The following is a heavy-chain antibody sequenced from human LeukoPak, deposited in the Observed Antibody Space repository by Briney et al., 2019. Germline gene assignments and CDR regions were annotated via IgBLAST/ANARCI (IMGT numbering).Heavy chain of an antibody. Sequence: GGSLRLSCTASGFIFTTYSINWVRQGPGKGLEWVSGISWNSGNIGYADSVKGRFTISRDNAKNFLYLQMNSLRAEDMALYYCAKDITPNWGPYMDVWGTGTTVTVSS. J-gene: IGHJ6*03. CDR1: GFIFTTYS. D-gene: IGHD7-27*01. CDR3: AKDITPNWGPYMDV. CDR2: ISWNSGNI. V-gene: IGHV3-9*03.